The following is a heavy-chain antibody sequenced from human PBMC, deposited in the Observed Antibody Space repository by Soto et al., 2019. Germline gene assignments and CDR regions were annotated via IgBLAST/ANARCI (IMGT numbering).Heavy chain of an antibody. CDR2: ISPNGQGI. D-gene: IGHD3-10*01. CDR3: AKDRHYPRDYFSY. V-gene: IGHV3-23*01. CDR1: GFTVTSNG. Sequence: EVKLLESGGGLVQPGGSLRLSCGVSGFTVTSNGVSWVRQAPGKGLEWVSAISPNGQGIWYADSVKGRFTISRDISRNTCFLQMDRRRAEDTAVYYCAKDRHYPRDYFSYWGQGTLVTFSS. J-gene: IGHJ4*02.